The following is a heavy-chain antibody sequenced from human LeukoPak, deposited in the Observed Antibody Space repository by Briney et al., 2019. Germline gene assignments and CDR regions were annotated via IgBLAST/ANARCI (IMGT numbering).Heavy chain of an antibody. D-gene: IGHD5-18*01. J-gene: IGHJ3*02. CDR2: ISWNSGSI. V-gene: IGHV3-9*01. Sequence: GGSLRLSCAASGFTFDDYAMHWVRQAPGKGLEWVSGISWNSGSIGYADSVKGRFTISRDNSKNTLYLQMNSLRAEDTAVYYCARDFTADAFDIWGQGTMVTVSS. CDR3: ARDFTADAFDI. CDR1: GFTFDDYA.